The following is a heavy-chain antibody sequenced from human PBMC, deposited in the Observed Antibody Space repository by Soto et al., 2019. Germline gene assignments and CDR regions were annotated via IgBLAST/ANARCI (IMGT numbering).Heavy chain of an antibody. D-gene: IGHD6-19*01. CDR1: VFTFDNYA. CDR3: AKARYSSGWYLFDY. J-gene: IGHJ4*02. CDR2: ISWNSGSI. Sequence: EVQLVESGGGLVQPGRSLRLSCAASVFTFDNYAMHWVRHAPGKGLEWVSGISWNSGSIGYADSVKGRFTISRDNAKNSLYLQMNSLRAEDTALYYCAKARYSSGWYLFDYWGQGTLVTVSS. V-gene: IGHV3-9*01.